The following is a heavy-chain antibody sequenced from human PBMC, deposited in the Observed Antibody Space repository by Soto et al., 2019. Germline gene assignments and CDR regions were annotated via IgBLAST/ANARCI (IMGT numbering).Heavy chain of an antibody. V-gene: IGHV3-13*01. J-gene: IGHJ4*02. CDR3: ARVPLGGDYFDY. Sequence: PGGSLRLSCAASGFTFSSYDMHWVRQATGKGLEWVSAIGTAGDTYYPGSVKGRFTISRENAKNSLYLQMNSLRAGDTAVYYCARVPLGGDYFDYWGQGTLVTVSS. CDR1: GFTFSSYD. CDR2: IGTAGDT.